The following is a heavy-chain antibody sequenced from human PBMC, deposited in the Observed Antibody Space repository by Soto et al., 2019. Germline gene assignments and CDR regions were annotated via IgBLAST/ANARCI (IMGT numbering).Heavy chain of an antibody. J-gene: IGHJ6*02. CDR2: IYYSGST. Sequence: PSETLSLTCTVSGGSISSYYWSWIRQPPGKGLEWIGYIYYSGSTNYNPSLKSRVTISVDTSKNQFSLKLSSVTAADTAVYYCARDRPDYSSGWYKGNYYYGMDVWGQGTTVTVSS. V-gene: IGHV4-59*01. D-gene: IGHD6-19*01. CDR1: GGSISSYY. CDR3: ARDRPDYSSGWYKGNYYYGMDV.